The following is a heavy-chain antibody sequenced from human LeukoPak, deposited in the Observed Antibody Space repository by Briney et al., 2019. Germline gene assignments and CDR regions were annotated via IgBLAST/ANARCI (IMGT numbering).Heavy chain of an antibody. J-gene: IGHJ4*02. CDR1: GGSFRGYY. CDR2: INHSGST. CDR3: ARGGYSYASDY. Sequence: SETLSLTCAVYGGSFRGYYWSWIRQPPGKGLEWIGEINHSGSTNYNPSLKSRVTISVDTSKNQFSLKLSSVTAADTAVYYCARGGYSYASDYWGQGTLVTVSS. D-gene: IGHD5-18*01. V-gene: IGHV4-34*01.